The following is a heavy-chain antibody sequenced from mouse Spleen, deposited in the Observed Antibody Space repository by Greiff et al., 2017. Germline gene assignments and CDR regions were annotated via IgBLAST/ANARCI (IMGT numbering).Heavy chain of an antibody. CDR3: ASFYYYGSRKFAY. CDR2: INPNNGGT. V-gene: IGHV1-26*01. CDR1: GYTFTDYY. J-gene: IGHJ3*01. D-gene: IGHD1-1*01. Sequence: VQLQQSGPELVKPGASVKISCKASGYTFTDYYMNWVKQSHGKSLEWIGDINPNNGGTSYNQKFKGKATLTVDKSSSTAYMELRSLTSEDSAVYYCASFYYYGSRKFAYWGQGTLVTVSA.